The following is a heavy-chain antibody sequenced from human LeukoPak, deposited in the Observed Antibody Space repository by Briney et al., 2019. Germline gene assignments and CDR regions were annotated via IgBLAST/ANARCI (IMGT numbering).Heavy chain of an antibody. Sequence: PGGTLRLSCAASGFTFSNYGMNWVRQAPGKGLEWVSIISDSGERTLYADSVKGRFTISRDNSKNTLYLQMNSLRAEDTAVYYCAKEGSTSCSVDYWGQGTLVTVSS. V-gene: IGHV3-23*01. CDR2: ISDSGERT. CDR3: AKEGSTSCSVDY. J-gene: IGHJ4*02. CDR1: GFTFSNYG. D-gene: IGHD2-2*01.